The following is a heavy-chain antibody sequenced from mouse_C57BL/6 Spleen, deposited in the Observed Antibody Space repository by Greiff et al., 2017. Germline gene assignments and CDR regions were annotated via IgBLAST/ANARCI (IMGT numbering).Heavy chain of an antibody. J-gene: IGHJ3*01. V-gene: IGHV3-6*01. CDR2: ISYDGSN. CDR3: ARAPHMVTTEFAY. D-gene: IGHD2-2*01. CDR1: GYSITSGYY. Sequence: VQLKESGPGLVKPSQSLSLTCSVTGYSITSGYYWNWIRQFPGNKLEWMGYISYDGSNNYNPSLKNRISITRDTSKNQFFLKLNSVTTEDTATYYCARAPHMVTTEFAYWGQGTLVTVSA.